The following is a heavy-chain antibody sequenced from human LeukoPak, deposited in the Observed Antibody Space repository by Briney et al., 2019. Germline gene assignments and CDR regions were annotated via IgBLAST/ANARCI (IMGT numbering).Heavy chain of an antibody. J-gene: IGHJ4*02. V-gene: IGHV3-7*01. Sequence: GRSLRLSCAASGFTFSSYGMHWVRQAPGKGLEWVANIKQDGSEKYYVDSVKGRFTISRDNAKNSLSLQMNSLRAEDTAVYYCARMDIGLVRDWGQGTLVTVSS. CDR1: GFTFSSYG. CDR2: IKQDGSEK. D-gene: IGHD3-10*01. CDR3: ARMDIGLVRD.